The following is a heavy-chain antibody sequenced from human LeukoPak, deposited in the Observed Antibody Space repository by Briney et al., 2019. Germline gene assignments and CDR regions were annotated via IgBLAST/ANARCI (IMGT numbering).Heavy chain of an antibody. CDR1: GFTFSSYS. Sequence: GSLRLSCAASGFTFSSYSMNWVRQAPGRGLVWVSRINSDGSSTSYADSVKGRFTISRDNAKNTLYLQMNSLRAEDTAVYYCARDRVPGSPFDYWGQGALVTVSS. CDR3: ARDRVPGSPFDY. CDR2: INSDGSST. V-gene: IGHV3-74*01. D-gene: IGHD3-10*01. J-gene: IGHJ4*02.